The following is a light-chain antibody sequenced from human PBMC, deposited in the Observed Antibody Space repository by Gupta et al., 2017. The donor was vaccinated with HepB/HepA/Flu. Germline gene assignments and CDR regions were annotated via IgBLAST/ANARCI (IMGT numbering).Light chain of an antibody. CDR1: QSINSF. V-gene: IGKV3-11*01. Sequence: EIVLTQSPVTLSLSPGERATLSCRASQSINSFLAWYQQTPGQAPRLLIYDASNRATGIPARFSGGGSGTDFTLTISSLEPEDFAVYYCQQRYTWPITFGQGTRLEIK. CDR2: DAS. CDR3: QQRYTWPIT. J-gene: IGKJ5*01.